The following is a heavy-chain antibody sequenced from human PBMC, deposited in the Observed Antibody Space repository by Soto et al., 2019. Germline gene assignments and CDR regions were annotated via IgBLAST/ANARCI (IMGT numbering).Heavy chain of an antibody. Sequence: GGSLRLSCAASGFTFSSYAMSWVRQAPGKGLEWVSAISGSGGSTYYADSVKGRFTISRDNSKNTLYLQMNSLRAEDTAVYYCAKSYLVYDFWSGYYRDRDAFDIWGQATMVTVSS. CDR2: ISGSGGST. CDR1: GFTFSSYA. D-gene: IGHD3-3*01. V-gene: IGHV3-23*01. CDR3: AKSYLVYDFWSGYYRDRDAFDI. J-gene: IGHJ3*02.